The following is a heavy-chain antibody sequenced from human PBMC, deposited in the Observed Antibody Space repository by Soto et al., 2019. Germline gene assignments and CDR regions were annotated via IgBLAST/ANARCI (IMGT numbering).Heavy chain of an antibody. J-gene: IGHJ4*02. CDR2: ISGCSAYT. CDR1: GFTFSDYY. D-gene: IGHD6-13*01. CDR3: AREGEQQLVLGYFDY. Sequence: QVQLVESGGGLVKPGGSLRLSCAASGFTFSDYYMSWIRQAPGKGLEWVSYISGCSAYTNYADSVKGRFTISRDNAKNSLYLQMNSLRAEDTAVYYCAREGEQQLVLGYFDYWGQGTLVTVSS. V-gene: IGHV3-11*06.